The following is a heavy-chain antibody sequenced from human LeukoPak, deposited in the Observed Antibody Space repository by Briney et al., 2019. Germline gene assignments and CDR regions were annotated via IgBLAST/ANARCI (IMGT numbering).Heavy chain of an antibody. V-gene: IGHV3-23*01. D-gene: IGHD3-22*01. CDR3: AKAPITMIVVVIGY. J-gene: IGHJ4*02. CDR2: LCLRLPTP. Sequence: PGGSLRLSCAASGFTFSSYAMSWVRQAPGKGLEWVSALCLRLPTPYYPPSVTRPFTISRDHPKNPLYLQINSLRAEHTAVYYCAKAPITMIVVVIGYWGQGTLVTVSS. CDR1: GFTFSSYA.